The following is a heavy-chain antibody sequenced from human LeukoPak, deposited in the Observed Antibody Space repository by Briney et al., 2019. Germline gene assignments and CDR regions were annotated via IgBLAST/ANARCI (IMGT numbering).Heavy chain of an antibody. D-gene: IGHD5/OR15-5a*01. CDR2: IYHSGST. V-gene: IGHV4-38-2*02. CDR1: GYSISSGYY. CDR3: ARSLGSGWLDP. J-gene: IGHJ5*02. Sequence: SETLSLTCTVSGYSISSGYYWGWIRQPPGKGLEWIGSIYHSGSTYYNPSLKSRVTISVDTSKNQFSLKLSSVTAADTAVYYCARSLGSGWLDPWGQGTLVTVSS.